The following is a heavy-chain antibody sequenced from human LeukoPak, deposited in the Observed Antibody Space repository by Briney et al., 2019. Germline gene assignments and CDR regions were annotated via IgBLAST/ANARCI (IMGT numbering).Heavy chain of an antibody. Sequence: VASVKVSCKASGGTFSSYAISWVRQAPGQGFEWMGRIIPILGIANYAQKFQGRVTITADKSTSTAYMELSSLRSEDTAVYYCARVGPGGAFDIWGQGTMVTVSS. CDR2: IIPILGIA. D-gene: IGHD1-26*01. CDR1: GGTFSSYA. J-gene: IGHJ3*02. CDR3: ARVGPGGAFDI. V-gene: IGHV1-69*04.